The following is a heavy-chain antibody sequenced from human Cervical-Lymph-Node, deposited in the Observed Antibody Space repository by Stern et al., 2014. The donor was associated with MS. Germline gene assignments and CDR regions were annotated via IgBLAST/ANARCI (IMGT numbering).Heavy chain of an antibody. D-gene: IGHD2-2*02. CDR1: GYTFTSFG. CDR2: ISGYNGNT. CDR3: ARGPYCSSTSCYTNGYYFYGMDV. V-gene: IGHV1-18*01. Sequence: QVQLGQSGPEVKKPGASVKVSCKASGYTFTSFGISWVRRAPGQGLEWMGWISGYNGNTNYPQKFQGRVTLTTDTSTSTAHMDLTSLRSDDTAMYYCARGPYCSSTSCYTNGYYFYGMDVWGQGTTVTVSS. J-gene: IGHJ6*02.